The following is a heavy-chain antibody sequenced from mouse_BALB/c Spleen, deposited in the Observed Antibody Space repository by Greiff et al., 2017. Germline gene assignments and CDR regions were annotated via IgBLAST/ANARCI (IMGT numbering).Heavy chain of an antibody. CDR2: IDPSDSYT. CDR3: ARRDRITPYYYAMDY. Sequence: VQLQQSGAELMKPGASVKISCKATGYTFSSYWIEWVKQRPGQGLEWIGEIDPSDSYTNYNQKFKGKATLTVDKSSSTAYMQLSSLTSEDSAVYYCARRDRITPYYYAMDYWGQGTSVTVSS. J-gene: IGHJ4*01. CDR1: GYTFSSYW. D-gene: IGHD2-4*01. V-gene: IGHV1S126*01.